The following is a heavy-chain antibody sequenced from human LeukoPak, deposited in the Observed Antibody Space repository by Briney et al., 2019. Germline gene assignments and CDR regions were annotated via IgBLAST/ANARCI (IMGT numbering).Heavy chain of an antibody. J-gene: IGHJ4*02. V-gene: IGHV1-2*02. CDR3: ARSLGWENFDY. CDR1: GYTFSGYY. D-gene: IGHD3/OR15-3a*01. CDR2: INPNSGGT. Sequence: ASVKVSCKASGYTFSGYYMHWVRQAPGQGPEWMGWINPNSGGTNFAQTFQGRVNMTRDTSISTAYMELSRLRSDDTAVYYCARSLGWENFDYWGQGTLVTVPS.